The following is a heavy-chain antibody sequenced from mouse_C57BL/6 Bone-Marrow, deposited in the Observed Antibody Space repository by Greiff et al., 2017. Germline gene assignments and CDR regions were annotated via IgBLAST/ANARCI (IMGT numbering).Heavy chain of an antibody. V-gene: IGHV1-26*01. CDR1: GYTFTDYY. Sequence: EVQLQQSGPELVKPGASVKISCKASGYTFTDYYMNWVKQSHGKSLEWIGDINPNNGGTSYNQKFKGTATLTVDKSSSTAYMELRSLTSEDSAVYDCARELKKNSTKSDAMDYWGQGTSVTVSS. J-gene: IGHJ4*01. CDR2: INPNNGGT. D-gene: IGHD3-1*01. CDR3: ARELKKNSTKSDAMDY.